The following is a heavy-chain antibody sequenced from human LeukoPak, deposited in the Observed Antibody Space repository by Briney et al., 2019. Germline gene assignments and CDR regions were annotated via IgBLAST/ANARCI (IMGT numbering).Heavy chain of an antibody. CDR2: IGSGSSAI. CDR1: GFTFSIFG. V-gene: IGHV3-48*02. Sequence: GGSLRLSCAASGFTFSIFGMNWVRQAPGKGLEWVSYIGSGSSAIYYADSVKGRFTISRDNAKNSLFLQMNSLRDEDAAVYYCARASRSGYDYWGQGTLVTVSS. CDR3: ARASRSGYDY. J-gene: IGHJ4*02. D-gene: IGHD3-22*01.